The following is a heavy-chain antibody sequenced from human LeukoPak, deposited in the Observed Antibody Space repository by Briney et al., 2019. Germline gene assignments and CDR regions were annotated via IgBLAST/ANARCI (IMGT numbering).Heavy chain of an antibody. CDR2: IYHGGST. V-gene: IGHV4-59*12. CDR1: GGSISSYY. CDR3: ARDSAIAAAEENYFDY. Sequence: SETLSLTCTVSGGSISSYYWSWIRQPPGKGLEWIGEIYHGGSTNYNPSLKSRVTISVDKSKNQFSLKLSSVTAADTAVYYCARDSAIAAAEENYFDYWGQGTLVTVSS. D-gene: IGHD6-13*01. J-gene: IGHJ4*02.